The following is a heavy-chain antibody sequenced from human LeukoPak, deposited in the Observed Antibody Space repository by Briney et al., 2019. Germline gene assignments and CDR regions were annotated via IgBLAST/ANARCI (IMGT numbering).Heavy chain of an antibody. V-gene: IGHV3-23*01. J-gene: IGHJ6*02. D-gene: IGHD3-16*01. CDR3: AKTALSGLNYYYGMDV. CDR1: GFTFSSYA. Sequence: GGSLRLSCAASGFTFSSYAMSWVRQAPGKGLEWVSAISGSGGSTYYADSVKGRFTISRDNSKNTLYLQMNSLRAEDTAVYYCAKTALSGLNYYYGMDVWGQGTTVTVSS. CDR2: ISGSGGST.